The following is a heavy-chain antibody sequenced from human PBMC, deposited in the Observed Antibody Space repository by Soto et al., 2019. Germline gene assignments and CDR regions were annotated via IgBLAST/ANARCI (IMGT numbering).Heavy chain of an antibody. D-gene: IGHD4-17*01. J-gene: IGHJ3*02. V-gene: IGHV3-74*01. CDR2: IYTDGSRT. CDR3: ARGVRGSYGLDI. Sequence: EVQLVESGGGLVQPGGSLRLSCAVSGFTFSDYWMHWVRQAPGKGLVWVSRIYTDGSRTNYADSVKGRFTISRDNAENTLYLQMNSLRAEETDVYYCARGVRGSYGLDIWGQGTMVTVSS. CDR1: GFTFSDYW.